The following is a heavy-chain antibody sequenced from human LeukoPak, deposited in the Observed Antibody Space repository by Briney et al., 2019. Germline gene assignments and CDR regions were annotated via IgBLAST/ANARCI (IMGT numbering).Heavy chain of an antibody. V-gene: IGHV4-39*01. J-gene: IGHJ4*02. CDR1: GDSISGSSYY. CDR2: IYYGGST. CDR3: ASADGYKIDY. Sequence: KPSETLSLTCTVSGDSISGSSYYWGWIRQPPGKGLEWIGNIYYGGSTYYNPSLKSRVSISVDTSNNQFSLKVSSVTAGDTAVYYCASADGYKIDYWGQGTLVTVSS. D-gene: IGHD5-24*01.